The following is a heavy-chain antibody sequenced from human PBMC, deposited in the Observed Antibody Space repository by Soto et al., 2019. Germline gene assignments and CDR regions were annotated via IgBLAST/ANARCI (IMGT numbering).Heavy chain of an antibody. Sequence: GGSLRLSCAASGFTFSSYAMSWVRQPPGKGLEWGSGFSVSGSRTYYADSVEGRFTTSRDNSRNTLFLQMNGLRAEDTAIYYCAKGLSWAATEAFDIWCPGTMISASS. CDR3: AKGLSWAATEAFDI. CDR2: FSVSGSRT. D-gene: IGHD6-25*01. CDR1: GFTFSSYA. V-gene: IGHV3-23*01. J-gene: IGHJ3*02.